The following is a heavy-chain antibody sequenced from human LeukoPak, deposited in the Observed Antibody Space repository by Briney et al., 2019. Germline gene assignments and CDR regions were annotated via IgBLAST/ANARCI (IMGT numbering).Heavy chain of an antibody. J-gene: IGHJ4*02. CDR3: ASRNYGSSPFDY. CDR1: GFTFNRNW. Sequence: PGGSPRLSCAASGFTFNRNWMHWVRQAPGKGLVWVSRISTDGSNTNYADSVKGRFTISRDNAKNTLYLQMDSLTAEDTAVYYCASRNYGSSPFDYWGQGTLVTVSS. V-gene: IGHV3-74*01. D-gene: IGHD4-17*01. CDR2: ISTDGSNT.